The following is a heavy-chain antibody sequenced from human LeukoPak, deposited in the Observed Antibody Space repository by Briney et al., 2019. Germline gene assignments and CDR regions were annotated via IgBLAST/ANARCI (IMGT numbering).Heavy chain of an antibody. J-gene: IGHJ4*02. CDR2: ISWNSGNI. CDR3: GKDLSYGCLGR. CDR1: GFTFNDYA. D-gene: IGHD5-18*01. V-gene: IGHV3-9*01. Sequence: GRSLRLSCAASGFTFNDYAMHWVRLAPGKGLEWVSGISWNSGNIGYADSVKGRFTISRDNAKNSLYLQMNSLRAEDSALYYCGKDLSYGCLGRWGQGTLVTVSS.